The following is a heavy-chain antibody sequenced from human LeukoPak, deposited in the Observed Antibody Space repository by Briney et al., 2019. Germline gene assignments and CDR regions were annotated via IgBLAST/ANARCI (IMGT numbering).Heavy chain of an antibody. V-gene: IGHV4-38-2*02. CDR1: GYSINSGYY. Sequence: PSKTLSLTCTVSGYSINSGYYWGWIRQPPGRGLEWIASIYHGGTTYYNLSLENRVTISVDTSKNQLSLKLSSVTAADTAIYYCARDWRLLPFDNWGQGTLVTVSS. D-gene: IGHD2-2*03. J-gene: IGHJ4*02. CDR2: IYHGGTT. CDR3: ARDWRLLPFDN.